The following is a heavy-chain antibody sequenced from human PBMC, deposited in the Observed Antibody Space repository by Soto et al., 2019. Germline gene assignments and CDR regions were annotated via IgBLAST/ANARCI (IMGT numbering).Heavy chain of an antibody. Sequence: RLSCGASGFTFRSYAMHWVRQTPGKGLEWVAVISYDGSNKHYADSVKGRFSISRDNSKNMLYLQMDSLSTEDTAVYYCVRSMIIVVRLIGLDYWGQGTLVTV. J-gene: IGHJ4*02. CDR2: ISYDGSNK. CDR1: GFTFRSYA. CDR3: VRSMIIVVRLIGLDY. D-gene: IGHD3-22*01. V-gene: IGHV3-30-3*01.